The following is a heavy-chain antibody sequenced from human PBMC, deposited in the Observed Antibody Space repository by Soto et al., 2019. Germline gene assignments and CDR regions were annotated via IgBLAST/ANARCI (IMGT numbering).Heavy chain of an antibody. Sequence: QLQLQESGPGLVKPSETLSLTCTVSGGSISSSSYYWGWIRQPPGKGLEWIGSIYYSGSTYYNPSLKSRVTISVDTSKNQFSLKLSSVTAADTAVYYCARQGKGGSNTYYYDSSGFPPDYWGQGTLVTVSS. CDR1: GGSISSSSYY. CDR2: IYYSGST. CDR3: ARQGKGGSNTYYYDSSGFPPDY. D-gene: IGHD3-22*01. V-gene: IGHV4-39*01. J-gene: IGHJ4*02.